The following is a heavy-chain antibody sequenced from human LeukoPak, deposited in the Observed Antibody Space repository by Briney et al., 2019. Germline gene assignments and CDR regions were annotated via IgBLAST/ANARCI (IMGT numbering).Heavy chain of an antibody. V-gene: IGHV3-9*01. CDR1: GFTFDDYA. J-gene: IGHJ6*02. CDR2: ISRNSGSI. Sequence: GRSLRLSCAASGFTFDDYAMHWVRQALGKGLEWVSGISRNSGSIGYADSVKGRFTISRDNAKNSLYLQMNSLRAEDTALYYCAKDNAGSSWYNYYDGMDVWGQGTTVTVSS. CDR3: AKDNAGSSWYNYYDGMDV. D-gene: IGHD6-13*01.